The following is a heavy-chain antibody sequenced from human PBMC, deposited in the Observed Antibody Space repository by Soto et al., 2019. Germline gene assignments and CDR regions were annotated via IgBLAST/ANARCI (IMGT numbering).Heavy chain of an antibody. CDR1: GFTVSTKY. V-gene: IGHV3-66*01. J-gene: IGHJ4*02. CDR2: IYSGGSK. CDR3: SRDHWAADY. D-gene: IGHD3-16*01. Sequence: EVQLVESGGGLVQPGGSLRLSCAASGFTVSTKYMSWVRQVPGKGLEWVSVIYSGGSKFYADSVRGRCNSSRDNSKKTVNLQMNSLRAEVTAVYYYSRDHWAADYWGQGTLVTVSS.